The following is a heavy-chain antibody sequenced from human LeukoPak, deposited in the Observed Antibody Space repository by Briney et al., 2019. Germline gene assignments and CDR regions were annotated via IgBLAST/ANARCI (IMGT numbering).Heavy chain of an antibody. Sequence: SVKVSCKASGGTFSSYAISWVRQAPGQGLEWMGGIIPIFGTANYAQKFRGRVTITADESTSTAYMELSSLRSEDTAAYYCASRVDTTDGREFDYWGQGTLVTVSS. CDR1: GGTFSSYA. D-gene: IGHD5-18*01. V-gene: IGHV1-69*13. CDR3: ASRVDTTDGREFDY. J-gene: IGHJ4*02. CDR2: IIPIFGTA.